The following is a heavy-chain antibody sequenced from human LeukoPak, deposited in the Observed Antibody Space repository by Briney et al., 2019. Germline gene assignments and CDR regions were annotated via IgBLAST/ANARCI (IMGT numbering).Heavy chain of an antibody. CDR1: GYTFTSYV. D-gene: IGHD2-15*01. J-gene: IGHJ5*02. CDR3: ARGGIPYCSGGSCLRRNWFDP. Sequence: GASVKVSCKASGYTFTSYVINWVRQATGQGLEWMGWMNPNSGNTGYAQKFQGRVTMTRNTSISTAYMELSSLRSEDTAVYYCARGGIPYCSGGSCLRRNWFDPWGQGTLVTVSS. CDR2: MNPNSGNT. V-gene: IGHV1-8*01.